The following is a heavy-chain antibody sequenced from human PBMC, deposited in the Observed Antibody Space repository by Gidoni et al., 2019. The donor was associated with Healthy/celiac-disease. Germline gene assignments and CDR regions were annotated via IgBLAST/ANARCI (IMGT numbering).Heavy chain of an antibody. V-gene: IGHV3-7*01. CDR1: GFPFSSYC. Sequence: EGQLVESGGCLVQPGGSRSLSCAASGFPFSSYCMCLVLQTPGKWLDGVDNIEQDGCEKYYVDSVKGRFTISRDNAKNLLYLQMSSLRAEDTAVYYCARDDVGHPWRYFDWVYWYFDLWGRGTLVTVSS. CDR2: IEQDGCEK. J-gene: IGHJ2*01. D-gene: IGHD3-9*01. CDR3: ARDDVGHPWRYFDWVYWYFDL.